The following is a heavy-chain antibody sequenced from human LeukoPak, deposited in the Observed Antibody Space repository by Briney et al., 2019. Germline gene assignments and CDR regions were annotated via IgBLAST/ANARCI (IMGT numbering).Heavy chain of an antibody. CDR2: IGSSSSYI. CDR3: ARDHGMFVDTAMVCDY. J-gene: IGHJ4*02. D-gene: IGHD5-18*01. V-gene: IGHV3-21*01. CDR1: GFTFSSYW. Sequence: GGSLRLSCAASGFTFSSYWMHWVRQAPGKGLEWVSSIGSSSSYIYYADSVKGRFTISRDNAKNSLYLQMNSLRAEDTAVYYCARDHGMFVDTAMVCDYWGQGTLVTVSS.